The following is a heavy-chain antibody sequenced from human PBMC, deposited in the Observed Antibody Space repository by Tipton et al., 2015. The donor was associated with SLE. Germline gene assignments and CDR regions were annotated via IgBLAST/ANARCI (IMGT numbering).Heavy chain of an antibody. CDR1: GGSISNSRHY. Sequence: TLSLTCSVSGGSISNSRHYCGCIRQPPGKGLEWIGTIYYGGTTYYNPSLKSRVAMSVDTSKNQFSLKLNSVTAADTAIYYCAGAFAECPGGRCVFWFDTWGHGSLRSVSS. CDR2: IYYGGTT. D-gene: IGHD2-8*02. CDR3: AGAFAECPGGRCVFWFDT. V-gene: IGHV4-39*07. J-gene: IGHJ5*01.